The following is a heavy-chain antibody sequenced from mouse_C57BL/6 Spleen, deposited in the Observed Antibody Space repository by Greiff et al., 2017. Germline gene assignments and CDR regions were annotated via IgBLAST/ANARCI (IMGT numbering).Heavy chain of an antibody. CDR3: AVGYYGSSSPWFAY. Sequence: QVQLKQPGAELVRPGTSVKLSCKASGYTFTSYWMHWVKQRPGQGLEWIGVIDPSDSYTNYNQKFKGKATLTVDTSSSTAYMQLSSLTSEDSAVYYCAVGYYGSSSPWFAYWGQGTLVTVSA. D-gene: IGHD1-1*01. J-gene: IGHJ3*01. V-gene: IGHV1-59*01. CDR2: IDPSDSYT. CDR1: GYTFTSYW.